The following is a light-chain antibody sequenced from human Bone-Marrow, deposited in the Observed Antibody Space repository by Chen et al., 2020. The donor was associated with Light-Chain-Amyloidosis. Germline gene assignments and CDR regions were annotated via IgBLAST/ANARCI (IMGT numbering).Light chain of an antibody. J-gene: IGKJ3*01. V-gene: IGKV3D-15*01. CDR1: QSVSHK. CDR2: AAS. Sequence: VMTHSPATLSVSPGERVTLSGRASQSVSHKLAWYQQKPGQATRLLIFAASTRAAVIPARFSGSGSGTEFTLTISSLQSEDFAVYYCQQYNNWPLFSFGPGTKVDIK. CDR3: QQYNNWPLFS.